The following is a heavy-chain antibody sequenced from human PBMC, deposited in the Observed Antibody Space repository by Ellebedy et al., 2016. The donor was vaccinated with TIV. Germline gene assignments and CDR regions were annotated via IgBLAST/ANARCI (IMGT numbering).Heavy chain of an antibody. D-gene: IGHD3-10*01. CDR2: IFYTGST. CDR3: ARYYLGIGYFDY. Sequence: SETLSLTCTVSGGSISSSSSYWAWIRQPPGKGLEWIASIFYTGSTYYNPSLKSRITMSVDTSKNQFSLKRSSVTAADTAVHYCARYYLGIGYFDYWGQGTLVTVSS. CDR1: GGSISSSSSY. V-gene: IGHV4-39*07. J-gene: IGHJ4*02.